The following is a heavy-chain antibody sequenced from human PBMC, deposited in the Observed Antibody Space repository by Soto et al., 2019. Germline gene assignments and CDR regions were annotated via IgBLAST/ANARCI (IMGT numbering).Heavy chain of an antibody. D-gene: IGHD1-1*01. V-gene: IGHV4-39*01. Sequence: SDTPSLTCTVSGGSIVTSSYYWGWIRQPPGKGLEWLGHIYYSGNTYYHPSLKSRVTISVDTSRNQFSLRLSSVTAAGTAVYYCARLPQEYNYYGMDVWGQGTTVTVSS. J-gene: IGHJ6*02. CDR3: ARLPQEYNYYGMDV. CDR1: GGSIVTSSYY. CDR2: IYYSGNT.